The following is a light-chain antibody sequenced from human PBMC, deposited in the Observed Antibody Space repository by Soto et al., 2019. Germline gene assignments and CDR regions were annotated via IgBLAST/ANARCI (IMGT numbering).Light chain of an antibody. CDR3: QQYNNFSWT. Sequence: DIQMTQCPSTLSASVGGRVTITCRASQSISSWLAWYQQKPGKAPKLLIYKASSLESGVPSRFSGSGSGTEFTLTISSLQPDDFATYYCQQYNNFSWTFGQGTKVDIK. V-gene: IGKV1-5*03. J-gene: IGKJ1*01. CDR1: QSISSW. CDR2: KAS.